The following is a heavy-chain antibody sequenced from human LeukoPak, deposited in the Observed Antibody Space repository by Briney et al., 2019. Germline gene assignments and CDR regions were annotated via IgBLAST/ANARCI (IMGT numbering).Heavy chain of an antibody. D-gene: IGHD3-16*01. Sequence: GGSLRLSCAASGFTFSSYEMNWVRQAPGKGLEWISYISSSGTTKYYADSVEGRFTISRDNAKNSLYLQMNSLRAEDTAVYYCARDPAVSYDYVWGSFAGYWGQGTLVTVSS. CDR2: ISSSGTTK. V-gene: IGHV3-48*03. J-gene: IGHJ4*02. CDR1: GFTFSSYE. CDR3: ARDPAVSYDYVWGSFAGY.